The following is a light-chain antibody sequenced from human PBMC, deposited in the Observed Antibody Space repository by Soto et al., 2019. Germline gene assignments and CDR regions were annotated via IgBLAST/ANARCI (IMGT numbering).Light chain of an antibody. J-gene: IGLJ3*02. CDR1: SSNIGAGYD. CDR3: QSYDSSLSVVV. CDR2: GNT. Sequence: QSVLTQPPSLSGAPGQRITISCTGSSSNIGAGYDVHWYQQLPGTAPKLLIYGNTNRPSGVPDRFSGSKSGTSASLAITGLQAEDEAHYYCQSYDSSLSVVVFGGGTKVTVL. V-gene: IGLV1-40*01.